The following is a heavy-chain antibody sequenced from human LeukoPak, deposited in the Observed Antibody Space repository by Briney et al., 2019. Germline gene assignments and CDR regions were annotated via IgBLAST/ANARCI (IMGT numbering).Heavy chain of an antibody. D-gene: IGHD6-6*01. J-gene: IGHJ4*02. Sequence: PPGGSLRLSCAASGFTFSSYSMNWVRQAPGKGLEWVANIDQDGSDKNYVGSVKGRFTISRDDAKNSLFLQMNSLRAEDTAVYYCARVFSSSIPTWYWGQGTLVTVSS. V-gene: IGHV3-7*03. CDR3: ARVFSSSIPTWY. CDR1: GFTFSSYS. CDR2: IDQDGSDK.